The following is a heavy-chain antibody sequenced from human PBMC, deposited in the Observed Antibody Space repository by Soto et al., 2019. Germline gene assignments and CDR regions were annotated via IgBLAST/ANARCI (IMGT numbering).Heavy chain of an antibody. CDR2: ISGSGGST. J-gene: IGHJ4*02. V-gene: IGHV3-23*01. Sequence: EVQLLESGGGLVQPGGSLRLSCAASGFTFSSYAMSWVRQAPGKGLEWVSAISGSGGSTYYADSVKGRFTISRDNSKNTLYLQMNSLRAEDTVVYYCAMSLHYGSAYYFDYWGQGTLVTVSS. CDR1: GFTFSSYA. D-gene: IGHD4-17*01. CDR3: AMSLHYGSAYYFDY.